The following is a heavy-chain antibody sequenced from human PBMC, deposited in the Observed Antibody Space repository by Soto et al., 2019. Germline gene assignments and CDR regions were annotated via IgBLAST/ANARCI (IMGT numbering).Heavy chain of an antibody. J-gene: IGHJ4*02. V-gene: IGHV4-39*01. CDR1: GVSISDTSYY. D-gene: IGHD2-15*01. CDR3: ARQVAY. CDR2: IYFNGNT. Sequence: QLQLQESGPGLVKPSETLSLTCNVSGVSISDTSYYWGWIRQPPGKGLEWIGTIYFNGNTFYNPSLKSRLTISVDTAKNQFSLRLTSVTAADTAVYYCARQVAYWGQGTLVAVSS.